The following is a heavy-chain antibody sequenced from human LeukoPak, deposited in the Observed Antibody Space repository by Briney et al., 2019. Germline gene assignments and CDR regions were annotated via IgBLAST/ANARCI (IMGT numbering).Heavy chain of an antibody. J-gene: IGHJ4*02. V-gene: IGHV3-21*01. CDR2: ISSSSSYI. D-gene: IGHD6-13*01. CDR3: ARVRANIAAAGFLDY. CDR1: GFTFSSYS. Sequence: PGGSLRLSCAASGFTFSSYSMNWVRQAPGKGLEWVSSISSSSSYIYYADSVKGRFTISRDNAKNSLYLQMNSLRAEDTAVYYCARVRANIAAAGFLDYWGQGTLVTVSS.